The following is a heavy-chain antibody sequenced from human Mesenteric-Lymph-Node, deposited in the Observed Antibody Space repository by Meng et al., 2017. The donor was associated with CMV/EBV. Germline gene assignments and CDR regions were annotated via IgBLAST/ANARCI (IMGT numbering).Heavy chain of an antibody. J-gene: IGHJ4*02. CDR3: AKDPTSSSWYSYFY. D-gene: IGHD6-13*01. CDR2: ISGSGGST. V-gene: IGHV3-23*01. CDR1: EFDFRNYA. Sequence: GESLKISCASSEFDFRNYAMSWVRQAPGKGLEWVSAISGSGGSTYYADSVKGRFTISRDNSKNTLYLQMNSLRAEDTAVYYCAKDPTSSSWYSYFYWGQGTLVTVSS.